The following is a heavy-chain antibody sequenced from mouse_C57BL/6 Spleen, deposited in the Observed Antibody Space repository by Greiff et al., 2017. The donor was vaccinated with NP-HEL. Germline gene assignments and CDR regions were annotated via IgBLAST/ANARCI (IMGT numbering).Heavy chain of an antibody. CDR2: IWTGGGT. D-gene: IGHD2-2*01. CDR1: GFSLTSYA. V-gene: IGHV2-9-1*01. J-gene: IGHJ4*01. CDR3: AGHMVTTGYYYAMDY. Sequence: VQLQQSGPGLVAPSQSLSITCTVSGFSLTSYAISWVRQPPGKGLEWLGVIWTGGGTNYNSALKSRLSISKDNSKSQVFLKMNSLQTDDTARYYCAGHMVTTGYYYAMDYWGQGTSVTVSS.